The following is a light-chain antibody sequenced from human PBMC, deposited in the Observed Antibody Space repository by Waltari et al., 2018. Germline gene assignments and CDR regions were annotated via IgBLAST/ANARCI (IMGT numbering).Light chain of an antibody. CDR1: STEIGGYTY. CDR2: EVT. J-gene: IGLJ3*02. Sequence: QSALTQPPSASGSPGQSVTISCPGTSTEIGGYTYASWYQPHPGKVPKPMIYEVTKRPSGVPDRFSGSKSGNTASLTVSGLQAEDEADYYCCSYVGSNNDVFGGGTKLTVL. V-gene: IGLV2-8*01. CDR3: CSYVGSNNDV.